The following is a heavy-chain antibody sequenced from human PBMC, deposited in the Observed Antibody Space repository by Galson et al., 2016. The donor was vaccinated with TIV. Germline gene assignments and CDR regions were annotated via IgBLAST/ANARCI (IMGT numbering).Heavy chain of an antibody. CDR3: ARESDCSSGTCYSRAFDD. CDR2: ISASNGDT. CDR1: GYTFGNYG. Sequence: PVKVSCKASGYTFGNYGISWMRQAPGQGLEWVGWISASNGDTNYARKFQGRITMTKDTFTSTVFMELRSPRSEDTAVFYCARESDCSSGTCYSRAFDDWGQGTPVTVSS. V-gene: IGHV1-18*04. D-gene: IGHD2-2*02. J-gene: IGHJ4*02.